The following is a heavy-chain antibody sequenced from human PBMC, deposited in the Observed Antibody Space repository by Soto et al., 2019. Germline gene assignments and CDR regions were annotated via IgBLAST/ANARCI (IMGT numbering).Heavy chain of an antibody. CDR2: INPNSGGT. V-gene: IGHV1-2*04. J-gene: IGHJ4*02. CDR1: GYTFTGYY. Sequence: GVSVKVSCKASGYTFTGYYMHWVRQAPGQGLEWMGWINPNSGGTNYAQKFQGWVTMTRDTSISTAYMELSRLRSDDTAVYYCARGYSSSSDLSLVIDYWGQGTLVTVSS. CDR3: ARGYSSSSDLSLVIDY. D-gene: IGHD6-6*01.